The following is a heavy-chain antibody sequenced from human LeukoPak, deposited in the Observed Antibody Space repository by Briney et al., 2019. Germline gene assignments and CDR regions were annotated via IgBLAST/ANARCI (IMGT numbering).Heavy chain of an antibody. CDR2: ISSSSCYI. D-gene: IGHD2-2*01. CDR1: GFTFSSYS. CDR3: ARDSSCSSTSCYRRATRRSDPYYYYGMDV. Sequence: PGGSLRLSCAASGFTFSSYSMDWVRQAPGKGLEWVSSISSSSCYIYYADSVKGRFTISRDNAKNSLYLQMNSLRAEDTAVYYCARDSSCSSTSCYRRATRRSDPYYYYGMDVWGQGTTVTVSS. V-gene: IGHV3-21*01. J-gene: IGHJ6*02.